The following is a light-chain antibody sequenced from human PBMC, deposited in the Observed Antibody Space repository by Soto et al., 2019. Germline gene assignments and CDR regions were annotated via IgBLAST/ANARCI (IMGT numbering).Light chain of an antibody. V-gene: IGKV1-5*01. J-gene: IGKJ1*01. Sequence: DIQLTQSPSTLPASVGDRVTITCRASQSISNWLAWYQQKPGKAPKLLIYDASSLESGVPSRFSGSGSGTDFTLTISSLEPEDFAVFYCQQRSGWPWTFGQGTKVDIK. CDR1: QSISNW. CDR3: QQRSGWPWT. CDR2: DAS.